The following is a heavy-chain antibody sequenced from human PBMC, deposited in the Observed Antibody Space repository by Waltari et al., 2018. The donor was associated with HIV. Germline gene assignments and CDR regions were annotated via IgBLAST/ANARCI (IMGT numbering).Heavy chain of an antibody. Sequence: QMQLVQSGPEVKKPGTSVKVSCKASGFTFTSSAVQWVRQARGQRLEWIGWIVVGSGNTNYAQKFQERVTITRDMSTSTAYMELSSLRSEDTAVYYCAAVQGTTVTTLDYWGQGTLVTVSS. V-gene: IGHV1-58*01. J-gene: IGHJ4*02. CDR1: GFTFTSSA. CDR3: AAVQGTTVTTLDY. D-gene: IGHD4-17*01. CDR2: IVVGSGNT.